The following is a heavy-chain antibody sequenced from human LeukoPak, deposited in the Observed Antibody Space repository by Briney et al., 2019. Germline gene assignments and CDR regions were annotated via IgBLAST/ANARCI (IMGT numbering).Heavy chain of an antibody. CDR3: AKDSLIVGATPGYYYYMDV. V-gene: IGHV3-48*04. CDR2: ISTGSNTR. Sequence: PGGSLRLSCAASGFTFSLYSMNWVRRAPGKGLEWLSYISTGSNTRDYADSVRGRFIISRDDAKNSLYLQMNSLRAEDTAVYYCAKDSLIVGATPGYYYYMDVWGKGTTVTVSS. CDR1: GFTFSLYS. D-gene: IGHD1-26*01. J-gene: IGHJ6*03.